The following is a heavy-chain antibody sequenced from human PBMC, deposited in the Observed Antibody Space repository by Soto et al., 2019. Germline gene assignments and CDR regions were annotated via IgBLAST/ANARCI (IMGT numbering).Heavy chain of an antibody. J-gene: IGHJ3*02. D-gene: IGHD5-12*01. CDR2: ISSSSSYI. Sequence: EVQLVESGGGLVKPGGSLRLSCAASGFTFSSYSMNWVRQAPGKGLEWVSSISSSSSYIYYADSVKGRFTISRDNAKNSLYLQMNSLRAEDRAVYYWARDQLNIVATNDAFDIWGQGTMDTVSS. CDR3: ARDQLNIVATNDAFDI. V-gene: IGHV3-21*01. CDR1: GFTFSSYS.